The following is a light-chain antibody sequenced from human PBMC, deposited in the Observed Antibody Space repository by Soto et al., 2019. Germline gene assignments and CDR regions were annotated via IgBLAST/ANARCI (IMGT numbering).Light chain of an antibody. CDR1: SSDVGSYNL. CDR2: EAS. CDR3: CSYAGSSTWV. Sequence: QSALTQPASVSGSPGQSITISCTGTSSDVGSYNLVSWYQQHPGKVPKIMIYEASKRPSGAPNRFSGSKSGNTAPLTISGLQAEDEADYYCCSYAGSSTWVFGTGTKLTVL. V-gene: IGLV2-23*01. J-gene: IGLJ1*01.